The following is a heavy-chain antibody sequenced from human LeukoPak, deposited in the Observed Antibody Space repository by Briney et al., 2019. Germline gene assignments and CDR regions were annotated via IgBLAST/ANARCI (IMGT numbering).Heavy chain of an antibody. V-gene: IGHV3-23*01. CDR2: ISGGGGST. D-gene: IGHD1-26*01. CDR3: AKGGKWDVTPFDY. CDR1: GFTFTSYS. Sequence: RSGGSLRLSCAASGFTFTSYSMNWVRQAPGKGLEWVSTISGGGGSTYYADSVKGRFTISRDNSKNTLYLQVNSLRAEETAVYYCAKGGKWDVTPFDYWGQGTLVTVSS. J-gene: IGHJ4*02.